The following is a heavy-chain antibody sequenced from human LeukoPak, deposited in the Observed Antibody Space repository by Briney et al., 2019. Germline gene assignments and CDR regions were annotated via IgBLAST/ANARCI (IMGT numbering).Heavy chain of an antibody. CDR1: GFAFSTSW. J-gene: IGHJ4*02. D-gene: IGHD1-26*01. CDR2: VKQDGSEK. V-gene: IGHV3-7*01. CDR3: AREVEKGALDY. Sequence: GGSLTLSCAAPGFAFSTSWMSWIRQTPGKGLEWVGDVKQDGSEKYYVDSVKGRFTISRDNAEKSLYLRMNSLRVDDTAVYYCAREVEKGALDYWGQGILVTVSS.